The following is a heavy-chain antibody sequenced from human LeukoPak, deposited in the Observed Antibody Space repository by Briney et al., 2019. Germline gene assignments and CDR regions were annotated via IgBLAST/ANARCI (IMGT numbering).Heavy chain of an antibody. J-gene: IGHJ4*02. CDR2: IVTDGSIT. Sequence: GGPLRLPCAASGFTLGIYWMHWVRQVTGKGLVWVSRIVTDGSITTYADSVKGRFTISRDNAKNTLYLQMNSLRADDTAVYYCARDLSYGFDYWGQGTPVTVSS. D-gene: IGHD3-16*02. V-gene: IGHV3-74*01. CDR1: GFTLGIYW. CDR3: ARDLSYGFDY.